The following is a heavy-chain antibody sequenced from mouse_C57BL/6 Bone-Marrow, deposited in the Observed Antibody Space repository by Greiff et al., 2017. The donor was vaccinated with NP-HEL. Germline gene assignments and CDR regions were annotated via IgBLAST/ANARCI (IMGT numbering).Heavy chain of an antibody. CDR3: ARGTGFFDY. CDR2: INYDGRST. CDR1: GFTFSDYY. Sequence: EVKLMESEGGLVQPGSSMKLSCTASGFTFSDYYMAWVRQVPEKGLEWVANINYDGRSTYYLDSLKSRFIISRDNAKNILYLQRSSLKSEDTSTYDCARGTGFFDYWGQGTTLTVSS. D-gene: IGHD4-1*01. V-gene: IGHV5-16*01. J-gene: IGHJ2*01.